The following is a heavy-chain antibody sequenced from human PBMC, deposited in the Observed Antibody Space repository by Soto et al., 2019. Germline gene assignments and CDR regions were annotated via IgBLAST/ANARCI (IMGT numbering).Heavy chain of an antibody. D-gene: IGHD3-10*01. CDR1: GFTFSSYG. Sequence: QVQLVESGGGVVQPGRSLRLSCAASGFTFSSYGMHWVRQAPGKGLEWVAVISYDGSNKYYADSVKGQFTISRDNSKNTLYLQMFSLGAEDPAVYYCAPWFGAFDYWGQGTLICVSS. J-gene: IGHJ4*02. CDR2: ISYDGSNK. CDR3: APWFGAFDY. V-gene: IGHV3-30*03.